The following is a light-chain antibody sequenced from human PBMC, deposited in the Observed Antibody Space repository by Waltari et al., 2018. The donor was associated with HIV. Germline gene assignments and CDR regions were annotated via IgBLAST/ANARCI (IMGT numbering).Light chain of an antibody. J-gene: IGLJ3*02. CDR2: RNN. CDR1: SSNIGSNF. Sequence: QSVLTQPPSASGTPGPSVTISCSGSSSNIGSNFVYWYQQLPGAAPKLLIYRNNQRPSGVPDRFSGSKSGTSASLAISGLRSEDEADYYCAAWDDSLREVFGGGTKLTVL. CDR3: AAWDDSLREV. V-gene: IGLV1-47*01.